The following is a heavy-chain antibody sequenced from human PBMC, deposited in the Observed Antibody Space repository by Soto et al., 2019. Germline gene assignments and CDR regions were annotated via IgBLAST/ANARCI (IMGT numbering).Heavy chain of an antibody. CDR3: ASAHGLYYYYGMDV. CDR2: IWYDGSNK. V-gene: IGHV3-33*01. CDR1: GLTFSSYG. J-gene: IGHJ6*02. Sequence: PGGSLRLSCAASGLTFSSYGMHWVRQAPGKGLEWVAVIWYDGSNKYYADSVKGRFTISRDNSKNTLYLQMNSLRAEDTAVYYCASAHGLYYYYGMDVWGQGTTVTVSS.